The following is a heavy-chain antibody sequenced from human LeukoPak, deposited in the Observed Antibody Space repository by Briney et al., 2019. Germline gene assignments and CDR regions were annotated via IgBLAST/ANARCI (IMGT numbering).Heavy chain of an antibody. CDR2: ISSSSSYI. V-gene: IGHV3-21*01. J-gene: IGHJ4*02. D-gene: IGHD3-9*01. Sequence: PGGSLRLSCAASGFTFSSYSMNWVRQAPGKGLEWVSSISSSSSYIYYADSVKGRFTISRDNAKNSLYLQMNSLRAEDTAVYYCARDARYFGWLLQDWGQGTLVTVSS. CDR1: GFTFSSYS. CDR3: ARDARYFGWLLQD.